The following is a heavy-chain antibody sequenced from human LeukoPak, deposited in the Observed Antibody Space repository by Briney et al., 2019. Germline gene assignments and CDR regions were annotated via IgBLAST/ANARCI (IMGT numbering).Heavy chain of an antibody. J-gene: IGHJ4*02. CDR2: ISWNSGSI. V-gene: IGHV3-9*01. CDR1: GFTFEDYA. CDR3: AKAGCSSTTCYTNY. D-gene: IGHD2-2*02. Sequence: HPGRSLRLSCAVSGFTFEDYAMQWVRQAPGKGLEWVSGISWNSGSIDYADSVKGRFTISRDNAKNSLYLQMNSLRTEDTALYYCAKAGCSSTTCYTNYWGQGTLVTVSS.